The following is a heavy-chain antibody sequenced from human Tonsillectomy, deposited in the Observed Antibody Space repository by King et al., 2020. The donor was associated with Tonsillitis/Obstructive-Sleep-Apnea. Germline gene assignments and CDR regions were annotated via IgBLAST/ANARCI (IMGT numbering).Heavy chain of an antibody. Sequence: VQLVESGGGVVQPGRSLRLSCAASGFTFSSYPMHWVRQAPGQGLEWVAVISYDGTYKYYADSVKGRFTISRDNSKNTLYLQMNSLRAEDTAVYYCACPTVTTIPDYYFDYWGQGTLVTVSS. V-gene: IGHV3-30*01. D-gene: IGHD4-17*01. CDR1: GFTFSSYP. CDR3: ACPTVTTIPDYYFDY. CDR2: ISYDGTYK. J-gene: IGHJ4*02.